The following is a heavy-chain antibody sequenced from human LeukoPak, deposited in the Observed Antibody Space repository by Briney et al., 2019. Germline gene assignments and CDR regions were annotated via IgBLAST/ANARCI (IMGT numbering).Heavy chain of an antibody. J-gene: IGHJ4*02. D-gene: IGHD5-18*01. CDR3: ARHLSGVTGYTYGRGIDY. CDR1: GFTFSSYG. Sequence: GGTLRLSCAASGFTFSSYGMSWVRQAPGEGLEWVSAISGSGGSTYYADSVKGRFTISRDNSKNTLYLQMNSLRAEDTAVYYCARHLSGVTGYTYGRGIDYWGQGTLVTVSS. CDR2: ISGSGGST. V-gene: IGHV3-23*01.